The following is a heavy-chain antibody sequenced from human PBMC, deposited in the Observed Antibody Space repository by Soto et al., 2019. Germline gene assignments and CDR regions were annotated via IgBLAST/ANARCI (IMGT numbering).Heavy chain of an antibody. V-gene: IGHV3-23*01. CDR1: GFTFSNYA. J-gene: IGHJ6*02. Sequence: PGGSLRLSCAVSGFTFSNYAMNWVRQAPGKGLEWVSAISGRGGSTYYADSVKGRFSISRDNSKNTVYLQMNSLRAEDTAIYYCAKDLNIVRVVMNVCAQGTTVTGSS. CDR3: AKDLNIVRVVMNV. D-gene: IGHD2-21*01. CDR2: ISGRGGST.